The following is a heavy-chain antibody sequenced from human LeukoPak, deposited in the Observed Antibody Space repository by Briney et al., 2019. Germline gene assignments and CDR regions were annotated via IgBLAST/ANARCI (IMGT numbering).Heavy chain of an antibody. Sequence: EASVKVSCKASGYTFTSYYMHWVRQAPGQGREGMGIINPSGGSTSYAQKFQGRVTMTRDTSTSTVYMELSSLRSEDTAVYYCARVMQQLDYFDYWGQGTLVTVSS. CDR3: ARVMQQLDYFDY. J-gene: IGHJ4*02. D-gene: IGHD6-13*01. V-gene: IGHV1-46*01. CDR1: GYTFTSYY. CDR2: INPSGGST.